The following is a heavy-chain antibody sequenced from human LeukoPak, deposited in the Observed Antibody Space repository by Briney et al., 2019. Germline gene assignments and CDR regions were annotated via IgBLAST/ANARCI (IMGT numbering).Heavy chain of an antibody. CDR3: ARQFGGNSEFDY. D-gene: IGHD4-23*01. CDR2: IYPGDSDI. CDR1: GYTFTRYW. V-gene: IGHV5-51*01. J-gene: IGHJ4*02. Sequence: GESLKISCKGSGYTFTRYWIGWVRQMPGKGLELMGIIYPGDSDIRYSPSFQGQVTISADKSISTAYLQWSSLKASGTAMYYCARQFGGNSEFDYWGQGTLVTVSS.